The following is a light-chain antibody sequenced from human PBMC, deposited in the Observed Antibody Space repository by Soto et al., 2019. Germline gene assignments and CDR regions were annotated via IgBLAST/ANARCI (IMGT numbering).Light chain of an antibody. CDR3: QQRSNWPLT. CDR2: DAT. Sequence: EIVLTQSPATLSVSPGERATLSCRASQSVSNFLAWYQQKPGQVPRLLIFDATYRATGVPARFSGSGSGTDFTLTISSLEPEDSAAYYCQQRSNWPLTFGGGTKVEIK. J-gene: IGKJ4*01. CDR1: QSVSNF. V-gene: IGKV3-11*01.